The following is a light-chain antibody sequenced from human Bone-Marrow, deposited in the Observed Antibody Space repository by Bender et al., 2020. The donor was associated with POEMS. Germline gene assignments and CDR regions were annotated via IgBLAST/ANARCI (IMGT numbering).Light chain of an antibody. J-gene: IGLJ2*01. CDR3: SSYSGSIYWV. V-gene: IGLV2-8*01. CDR2: EVT. CDR1: SSDVGGYNY. Sequence: QSALTQPPSASGSPGQSVTISCTGTSSDVGGYNYVSWYQQHPGKAPKLMISEVTKRPSGVPDRFSGSKSGNTASLTVSGLQAEDEAHYYCSSYSGSIYWVFGGGTKLTVL.